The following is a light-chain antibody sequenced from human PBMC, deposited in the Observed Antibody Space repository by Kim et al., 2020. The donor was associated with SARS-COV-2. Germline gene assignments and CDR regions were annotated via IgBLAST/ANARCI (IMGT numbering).Light chain of an antibody. CDR3: SSYASSITWV. J-gene: IGLJ3*02. V-gene: IGLV2-14*03. CDR1: SSDVGGHNV. Sequence: QSALTQPASVSGSPGQSITISCTGTSSDVGGHNVVSWYQQHPGKAPKLMIYDVTKRPSGISDRFSGSKSGNTASLTISGLQAEDEADYYCSSYASSITWVFGGGTQLTVL. CDR2: DVT.